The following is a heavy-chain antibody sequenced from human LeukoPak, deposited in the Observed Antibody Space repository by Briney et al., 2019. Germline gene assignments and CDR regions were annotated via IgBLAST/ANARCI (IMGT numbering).Heavy chain of an antibody. Sequence: SETLSLTCTVSAGSISSYYWSWIRQPPGKGLEWIGYIYTSGSTNYNTSLKSRVTISVDTSKNQFSLKLSSVTAADTAVYYCARGARLGYYYYYMDVWGKGTTVTVSS. CDR3: ARGARLGYYYYYMDV. V-gene: IGHV4-4*09. J-gene: IGHJ6*03. CDR2: IYTSGST. CDR1: AGSISSYY. D-gene: IGHD4/OR15-4a*01.